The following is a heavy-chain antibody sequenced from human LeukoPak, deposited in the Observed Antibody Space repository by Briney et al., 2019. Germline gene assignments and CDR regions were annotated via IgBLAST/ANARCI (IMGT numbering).Heavy chain of an antibody. J-gene: IGHJ4*02. CDR2: ISTSDNTR. Sequence: GGSLRLSRVVSGFIFSDYDTYWVRQAPGQGLEWVSYISTSDNTRYYADSVKGRFTISRDKATNSVYLQMNTLRVDDTAVYYCVRGARVYSSGWFASRFDYWGQGTPVIVSS. V-gene: IGHV3-48*01. CDR3: VRGARVYSSGWFASRFDY. D-gene: IGHD6-19*01. CDR1: GFIFSDYD.